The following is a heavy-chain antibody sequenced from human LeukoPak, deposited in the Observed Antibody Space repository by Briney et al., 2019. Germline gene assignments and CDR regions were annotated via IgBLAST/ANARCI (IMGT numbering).Heavy chain of an antibody. CDR3: ARDGGVGAKGAFDI. CDR2: IDYDGSST. Sequence: GSLRLSCAASGFTFSGYWMHWVRQAPGKGLVWVSRIDYDGSSTIYADSVTGRFTLSRDNAKNTLYLQMNSLRAEDTAVYYCARDGGVGAKGAFDIWGQGTMVTVSA. CDR1: GFTFSGYW. V-gene: IGHV3-74*01. D-gene: IGHD1-26*01. J-gene: IGHJ3*02.